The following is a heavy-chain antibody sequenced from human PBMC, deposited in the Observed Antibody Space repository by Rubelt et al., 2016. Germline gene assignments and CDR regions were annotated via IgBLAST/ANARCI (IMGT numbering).Heavy chain of an antibody. V-gene: IGHV2-5*02. Sequence: QITLKESGPTLVKPTQTLTLTCTFSGFSVSTSGVGVGWIRQPPGKALEWLALIYWDDDKRYSPSLKSRLTITKDTSKNQVVLTMTHMDPVDTATYYCARRVAYYDVLTGYSQYYFDYWGQGTLVTVSS. J-gene: IGHJ4*02. D-gene: IGHD3-9*01. CDR2: IYWDDDK. CDR3: ARRVAYYDVLTGYSQYYFDY. CDR1: GFSVSTSGVG.